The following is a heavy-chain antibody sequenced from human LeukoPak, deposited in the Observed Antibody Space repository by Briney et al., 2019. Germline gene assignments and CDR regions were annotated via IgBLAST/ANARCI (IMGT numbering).Heavy chain of an antibody. CDR2: ISSSSSYI. J-gene: IGHJ3*02. CDR1: GFTFSSYT. CDR3: ARTSQLLRDAFDI. V-gene: IGHV3-21*04. D-gene: IGHD2-2*01. Sequence: PGGSLRLSCAASGFTFSSYTMNWVRQAPGKGLEWVSSISSSSSYIYYADSVKGRFTISRDNTNNSLYLQMNSLRAEDTAVYYCARTSQLLRDAFDIWGQGTMVTVSS.